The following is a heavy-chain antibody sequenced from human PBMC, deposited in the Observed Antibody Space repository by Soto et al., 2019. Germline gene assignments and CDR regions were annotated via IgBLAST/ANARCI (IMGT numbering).Heavy chain of an antibody. CDR3: ARAGIRDYGDYYNIAS. CDR1: GGSVSSGNYY. CDR2: INHSGST. V-gene: IGHV4-61*01. J-gene: IGHJ4*02. Sequence: XXTLSLPFTVSGGSVSSGNYYWSWIRQPPGTGLEWIGEINHSGSTNYPPSLKSRVTISLDTSKNQFSLYLNSMTAAHTAVYFCARAGIRDYGDYYNIASWGQGTLVTVSS. D-gene: IGHD4-17*01.